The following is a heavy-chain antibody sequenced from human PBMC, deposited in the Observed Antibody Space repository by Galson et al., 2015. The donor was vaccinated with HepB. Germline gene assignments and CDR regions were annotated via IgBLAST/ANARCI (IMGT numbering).Heavy chain of an antibody. V-gene: IGHV1-3*04. CDR1: GFSFSLYN. Sequence: SVKVSCKASGFSFSLYNIHWVRQAPGQRLEWMGWVNTGNGNTKYSQKFQDRITLTRDTSATTAYMDLSSLESEDTAVYYCARGGQWPQFYFFDYWGRGTLVTVSS. CDR3: ARGGQWPQFYFFDY. D-gene: IGHD5-24*01. J-gene: IGHJ4*02. CDR2: VNTGNGNT.